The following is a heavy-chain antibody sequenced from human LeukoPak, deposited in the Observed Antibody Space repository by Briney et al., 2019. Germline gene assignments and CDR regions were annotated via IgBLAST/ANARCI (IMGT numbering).Heavy chain of an antibody. J-gene: IGHJ4*02. V-gene: IGHV4-34*01. CDR1: GGSISNYY. CDR3: ARRPVFGVAYNYFDY. Sequence: SETLSLTCTVSGGSISNYYWSWIRQPPGKGLEWIGEINHSGSTNYNPSLKSRVTISVDTSKNQFSLKLSSVTAADTAVYYCARRPVFGVAYNYFDYWGQGTLVTVSS. D-gene: IGHD3-3*01. CDR2: INHSGST.